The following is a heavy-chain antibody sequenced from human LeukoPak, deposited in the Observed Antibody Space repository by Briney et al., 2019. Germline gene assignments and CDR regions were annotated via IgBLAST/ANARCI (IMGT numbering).Heavy chain of an antibody. Sequence: PSETLSLTCAVYGGSFSGYYWSWIRQPPGKGLEWIGEINHSGSTNYNPSLKSRVTISVDTSKNQFSLKLSSVTAADTAVYYCAREGPYYDFWSGYLHKGYYYYMDVWGKGATVTVSS. CDR3: AREGPYYDFWSGYLHKGYYYYMDV. D-gene: IGHD3-3*01. CDR2: INHSGST. V-gene: IGHV4-34*01. J-gene: IGHJ6*03. CDR1: GGSFSGYY.